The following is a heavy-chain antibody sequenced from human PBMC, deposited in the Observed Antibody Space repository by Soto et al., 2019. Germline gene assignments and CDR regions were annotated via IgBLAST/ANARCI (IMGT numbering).Heavy chain of an antibody. CDR3: AIDPLIRTTDYGLDV. Sequence: EVQLVESGGGLVQPGGSLRLSCAASGFTFSTYWMHWVRQPPGKGLVWVSRINNDGSNTAYADSVKGRFTISRDNAQSTLYLQMNSLRAEDTAVYYCAIDPLIRTTDYGLDVWRQGTTVSVSS. V-gene: IGHV3-74*01. CDR2: INNDGSNT. J-gene: IGHJ6*02. D-gene: IGHD1-7*01. CDR1: GFTFSTYW.